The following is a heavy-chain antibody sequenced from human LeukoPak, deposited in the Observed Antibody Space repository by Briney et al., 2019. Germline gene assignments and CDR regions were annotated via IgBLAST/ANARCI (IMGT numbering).Heavy chain of an antibody. J-gene: IGHJ4*02. CDR2: ISYDGSNK. CDR1: GFTFSSYG. D-gene: IGHD5-24*01. CDR3: AGRDGLDY. Sequence: GGSLRLSCAASGFTFSSYGMHWVRQAPGKGLEWVAVISYDGSNKYYADSVKGRFTISRDNAKNSLYLQMNSLRAEDTAVYYCAGRDGLDYWGQGALVTVSS. V-gene: IGHV3-30*12.